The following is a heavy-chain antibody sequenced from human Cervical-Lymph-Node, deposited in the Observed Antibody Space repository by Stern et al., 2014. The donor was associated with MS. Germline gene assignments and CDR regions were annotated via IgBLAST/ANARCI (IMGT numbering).Heavy chain of an antibody. D-gene: IGHD4-11*01. V-gene: IGHV1-2*06. CDR2: INTGRGVP. CDR1: GYTFTGNY. J-gene: IGHJ5*02. Sequence: QVQLQQSGAEVKRPGASVKVSCKASGYTFTGNYLHWVRQAPGQGLEWVGRINTGRGVPNYAQKFQGRVTMTRDTSISTAYMELRRVRSDDTAVYYCAKMGDPVTTTFDHWGQGTLVTVSS. CDR3: AKMGDPVTTTFDH.